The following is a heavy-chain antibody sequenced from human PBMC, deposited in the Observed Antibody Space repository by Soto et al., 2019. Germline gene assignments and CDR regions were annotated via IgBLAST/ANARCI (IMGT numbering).Heavy chain of an antibody. CDR2: ISSSGVTF. CDR3: ASGSGVVVTDTFDY. CDR1: GFTFSSYK. V-gene: IGHV3-48*03. D-gene: IGHD2-21*02. Sequence: EVQLVESGGGLVQPGGSLRLSCAASGFTFSSYKMNWVRQTPGKGLEWVSYISSSGVTFYYADSVKGRFTISRDNAKNSVSLQMNSLRAEDTAVYYCASGSGVVVTDTFDYWGQGTLVTVSS. J-gene: IGHJ4*02.